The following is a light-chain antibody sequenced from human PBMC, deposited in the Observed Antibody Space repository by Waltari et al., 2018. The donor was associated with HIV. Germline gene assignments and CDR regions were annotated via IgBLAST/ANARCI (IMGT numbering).Light chain of an antibody. J-gene: IGKJ5*01. Sequence: EIVLTQSPGTLSLSPGERATLSCRASPSVSSYLAWYQQKPGQPPRLLIFDASSRATGIPARFSGSGSGTSFTLTIDNLEPEDFTVYYCQQRSDWPLITFGQGTRLEIK. CDR2: DAS. CDR3: QQRSDWPLIT. V-gene: IGKV3-11*01. CDR1: PSVSSY.